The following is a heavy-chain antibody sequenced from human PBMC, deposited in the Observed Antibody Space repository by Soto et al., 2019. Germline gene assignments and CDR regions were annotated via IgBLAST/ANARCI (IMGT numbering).Heavy chain of an antibody. D-gene: IGHD1-26*01. CDR1: GGSISNSS. J-gene: IGHJ6*01. V-gene: IGHV4-59*01. CDR3: ARDRYYAIGSARDYDYATDA. Sequence: PSETLSPTCIVSGGSISNSSWSWIRQPPGKGCEWTGYMYYTVSTSYNPSLKSRVPISVDRSQNQFSRNLSSVTAADTAVYYCARDRYYAIGSARDYDYATDASWQGT. CDR2: MYYTVST.